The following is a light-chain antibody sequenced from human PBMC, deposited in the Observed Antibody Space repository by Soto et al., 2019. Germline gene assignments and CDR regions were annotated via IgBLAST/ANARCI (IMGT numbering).Light chain of an antibody. J-gene: IGLJ2*01. CDR2: DVS. CDR1: SSDVGGYNY. CDR3: SSYTSSSTLV. Sequence: QSALTQPASVSGSPGQSITISCTGTSSDVGGYNYVSWYQQHPGKAPKLMIYDVSNRPSGVSNRFSGSKSGNTASLTISGLXAEXEADYYCSSYTSSSTLVFGGGTKLTV. V-gene: IGLV2-14*01.